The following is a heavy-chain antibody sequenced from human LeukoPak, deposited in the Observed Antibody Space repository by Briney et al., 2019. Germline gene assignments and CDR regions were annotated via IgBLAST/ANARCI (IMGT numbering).Heavy chain of an antibody. CDR2: IANSGGST. Sequence: PGGSLRLSCAASGFTVNNNYMSWDRQAPGKGLEWVSTIANSGGSTYYADSVKGRFTISRDNSRNTLYLQMNSLRVDDTAAYYCAKAGIAVPATPEYCGQGTQVTVSS. CDR3: AKAGIAVPATPEY. V-gene: IGHV3-23*01. CDR1: GFTVNNNY. D-gene: IGHD6-19*01. J-gene: IGHJ4*02.